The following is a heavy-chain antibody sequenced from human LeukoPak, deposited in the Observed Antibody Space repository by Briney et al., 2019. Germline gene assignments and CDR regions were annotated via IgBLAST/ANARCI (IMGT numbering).Heavy chain of an antibody. CDR1: GGSISSGDYY. D-gene: IGHD1-7*01. Sequence: SETLSLTCTVSGGSISSGDYYWSWIRRPPGKGLEWIGYIYYSGSTYYNPSLKSRVTISVDTSKNQFSLKLSSVTAADTAVYYCARVLTTNYAFDYWGQGTLVTVSS. CDR2: IYYSGST. CDR3: ARVLTTNYAFDY. V-gene: IGHV4-30-4*01. J-gene: IGHJ4*02.